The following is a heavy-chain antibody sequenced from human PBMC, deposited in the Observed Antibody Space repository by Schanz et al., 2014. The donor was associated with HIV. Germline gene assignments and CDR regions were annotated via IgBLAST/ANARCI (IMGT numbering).Heavy chain of an antibody. D-gene: IGHD3-3*01. V-gene: IGHV3-30*18. J-gene: IGHJ6*02. CDR1: GFTFSSYG. CDR2: ISYDGSDK. CDR3: AKDQGYDFWSGYYNYYGMDV. Sequence: QVQLVESGGGVVQPGRSLRLSCAASGFTFSSYGMHWVRQATGKGLEGGAVISYDGSDKYHADSVKGRFTISRDNSKNTLYLQMNSLRAEDTAVYYCAKDQGYDFWSGYYNYYGMDVWGQGTTVTVSS.